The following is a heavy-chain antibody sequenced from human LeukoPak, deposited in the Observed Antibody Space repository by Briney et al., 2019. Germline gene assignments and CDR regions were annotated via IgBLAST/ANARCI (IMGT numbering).Heavy chain of an antibody. CDR1: GDSVSSNSAA. CDR2: TYYRSRWYY. D-gene: IGHD6-13*01. V-gene: IGHV6-1*01. J-gene: IGHJ6*02. CDR3: AREVDSHGTLFYYGMDV. Sequence: SQTLSLTCAISGDSVSSNSAAWNWIRQSPSRGLGWLGRTYYRSRWYYDYAESVKSRITINPDTSKNQFSLQLRSVSPEDTAVYYCAREVDSHGTLFYYGMDVWGQGTTVTVSS.